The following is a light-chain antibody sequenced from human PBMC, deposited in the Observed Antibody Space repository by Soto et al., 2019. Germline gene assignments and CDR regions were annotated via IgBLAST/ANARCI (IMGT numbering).Light chain of an antibody. CDR2: GAS. J-gene: IGKJ4*01. CDR3: QQYGNLPD. CDR1: QSVSSSY. V-gene: IGKV3-20*01. Sequence: EIVLTQSPGTLSLSPGERATLSCRASQSVSSSYLAWYQQKPGQAPRLLIYGASSRATGIPDRFSGSGSGTDFTLTISRLEPEDFAVYYCQQYGNLPDFGGGTKVEIK.